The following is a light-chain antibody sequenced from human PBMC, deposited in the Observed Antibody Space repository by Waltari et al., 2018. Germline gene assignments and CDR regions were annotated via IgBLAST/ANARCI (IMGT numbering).Light chain of an antibody. CDR3: QSYDTSLSVV. CDR2: GST. J-gene: IGLJ3*02. Sequence: QSVLTQPPSVSGAPGQRVPIPCTGRGSNIGAGYDVHWYQQPPRAAPKLLIYGSTSRPLGVPDRFFGSTSGTSASLVIIGLQAEDEGDYYCQSYDTSLSVVFGGGTKLTVL. CDR1: GSNIGAGYD. V-gene: IGLV1-40*01.